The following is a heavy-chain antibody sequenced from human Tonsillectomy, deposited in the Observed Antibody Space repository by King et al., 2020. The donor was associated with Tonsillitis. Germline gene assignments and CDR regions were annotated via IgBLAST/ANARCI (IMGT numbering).Heavy chain of an antibody. CDR1: GGTFSNYV. Sequence: QLVQSGAEVKKPGSSVKVSCKASGGTFSNYVISWVRQAPGQGLEWMGGIIPIFGTANYAQKFQGRVTLTADESTSTAYMELSSLRSEDTAVYSCGRDMIGAPYNVAYWGQGTLVTVSS. D-gene: IGHD3-16*01. J-gene: IGHJ4*02. V-gene: IGHV1-69*01. CDR2: IIPIFGTA. CDR3: GRDMIGAPYNVAY.